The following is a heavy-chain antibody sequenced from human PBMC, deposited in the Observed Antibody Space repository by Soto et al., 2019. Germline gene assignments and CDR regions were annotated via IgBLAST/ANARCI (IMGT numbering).Heavy chain of an antibody. CDR3: ARRRGFGEVEPFDV. J-gene: IGHJ3*01. CDR1: GLRFSESY. V-gene: IGHV3-11*05. CDR2: IGDSYR. Sequence: QVQLVESGGGLVKPGGTLRLSCAGSGLRFSESYMSWIRQAPGKGLEWISYIGDSYRNYAGSVRGRFTMSRDNDKNAIFLEMNSLRVDDTAMYYCARRRGFGEVEPFDVWGPGTVVMVSS. D-gene: IGHD3-16*01.